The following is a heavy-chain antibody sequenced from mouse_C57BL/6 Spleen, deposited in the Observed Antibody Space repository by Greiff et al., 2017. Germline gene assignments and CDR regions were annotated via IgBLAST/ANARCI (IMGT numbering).Heavy chain of an antibody. CDR3: ARYYGSSFDY. J-gene: IGHJ2*01. D-gene: IGHD1-1*01. CDR2: IRKKANGYTT. CDR1: GFTFTDYY. V-gene: IGHV7-3*01. Sequence: EVQLQQSGGGLVQPGGSLSLSCAASGFTFTDYYMSWVRQPPGKALEWLGFIRKKANGYTTEYSASVKGRFTISRDNSHSILYLQMNALRADDSDTCYCARYYGSSFDYWGQGTTLTVSS.